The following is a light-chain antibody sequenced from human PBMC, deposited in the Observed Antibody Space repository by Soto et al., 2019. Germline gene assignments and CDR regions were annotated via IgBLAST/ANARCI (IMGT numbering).Light chain of an antibody. CDR1: SSNIGNNT. V-gene: IGLV1-44*01. J-gene: IGLJ3*02. CDR3: ATWDDTLNGVV. CDR2: SNH. Sequence: QSVLTQPPSASGTPGQRVSIYCSGSSSNIGNNTVNWYQQLPGTTPKLLMYSNHQRPSGVPDRFSGSKSGTSASLAISGLQSEDEAHYYCATWDDTLNGVVFGGGTKLTVL.